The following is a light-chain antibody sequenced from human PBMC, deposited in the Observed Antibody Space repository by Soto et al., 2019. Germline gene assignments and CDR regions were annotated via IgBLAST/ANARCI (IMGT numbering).Light chain of an antibody. CDR1: QSVSSSY. V-gene: IGKV3-20*01. CDR3: HQYDSWT. CDR2: GAS. J-gene: IGKJ1*01. Sequence: EIVLTQSPRTLSLSPGERATLSRRASQSVSSSYLAWYQQKPGQAPRLLIYGASSRATGIPDRFSGSGSGTDFTLTISRLEPEDFAVYYCHQYDSWTFGQGTKVDIK.